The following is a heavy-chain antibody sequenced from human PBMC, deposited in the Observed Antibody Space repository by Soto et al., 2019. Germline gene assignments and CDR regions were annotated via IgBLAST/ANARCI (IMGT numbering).Heavy chain of an antibody. D-gene: IGHD2-2*01. J-gene: IGHJ4*02. CDR1: GFTVSSNY. Sequence: GGSLRLSCAASGFTVSSNYMSWVRQAPGKGLERVSVIYSGGSTYYANSEKGRFTISRDNSKNTLYLQMNSLRAEDTAVYYCARDPAPSSTCEYWGQGTLVTVSS. V-gene: IGHV3-66*01. CDR2: IYSGGST. CDR3: ARDPAPSSTCEY.